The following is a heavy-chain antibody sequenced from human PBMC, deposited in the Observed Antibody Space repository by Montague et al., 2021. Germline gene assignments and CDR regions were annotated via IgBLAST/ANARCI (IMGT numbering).Heavy chain of an antibody. CDR3: ARVDCDGDCYTFDP. CDR2: IYYSANT. Sequence: SETLSLTRTVSGASINRSPYYWGWIRQPPGKGLEWIGSIYYSANTYYNPSLKSRLSISVDTTKNQFSLRLKSVTAAAPAVYHCARVDCDGDCYTFDPWGQGTLVTVSS. D-gene: IGHD2-21*02. V-gene: IGHV4-39*01. J-gene: IGHJ5*02. CDR1: GASINRSPYY.